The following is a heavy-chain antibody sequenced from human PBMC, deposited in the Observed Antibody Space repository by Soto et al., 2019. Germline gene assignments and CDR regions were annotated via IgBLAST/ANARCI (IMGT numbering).Heavy chain of an antibody. D-gene: IGHD6-6*01. CDR1: GFTFSSYG. CDR2: ISYDGSNK. V-gene: IGHV3-30*18. CDR3: AKSVSSSRYYYYGMDV. Sequence: SLRLSCAASGFTFSSYGMHWVRQAPGKGLEWVAVISYDGSNKYYADSVKGRFTISRDNSKNTLYLQMNSLRAEDTAVYYCAKSVSSSRYYYYGMDVWGQGTTVTVSS. J-gene: IGHJ6*02.